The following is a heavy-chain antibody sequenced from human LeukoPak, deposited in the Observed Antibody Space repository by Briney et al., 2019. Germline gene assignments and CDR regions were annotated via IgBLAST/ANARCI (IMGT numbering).Heavy chain of an antibody. Sequence: SETLSLTCTVSGGSISSYYWSWIRQPPGKGLEWIGYIYYSGSTNYNPSLKSRVTISVDTSKNQFSLKLSSVTAADTAVYYCARVTIVVVITSAFDIWGQGTMVTVSS. CDR1: GGSISSYY. CDR3: ARVTIVVVITSAFDI. J-gene: IGHJ3*02. D-gene: IGHD3-22*01. CDR2: IYYSGST. V-gene: IGHV4-59*12.